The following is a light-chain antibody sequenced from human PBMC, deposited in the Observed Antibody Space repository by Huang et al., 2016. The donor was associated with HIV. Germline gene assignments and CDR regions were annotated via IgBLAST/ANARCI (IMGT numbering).Light chain of an antibody. J-gene: IGKJ4*01. CDR3: QQRNSWPLT. V-gene: IGKV3-11*01. CDR2: DAS. Sequence: EIVLTQSPVTLSLSPGERATLSCRASQSVASSLAWYQQKPGQAPRHLIYDASNRATGIPARFNGSGSGTNYTLTIGSLAPEDFAVYYCQQRNSWPLTFGGGTKVEIK. CDR1: QSVASS.